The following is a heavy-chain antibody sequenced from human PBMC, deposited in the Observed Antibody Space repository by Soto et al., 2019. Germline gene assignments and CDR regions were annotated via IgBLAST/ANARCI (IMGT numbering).Heavy chain of an antibody. CDR1: GFTFSIDG. J-gene: IGHJ4*02. CDR2: ISNDGTKK. CDR3: AKDLFSPPCLDY. Sequence: GGXXXXXXXASGFTFSIDGMSWVVRAPGGGLCWVAVISNDGTKKYYADSVKGRFTISRDNSKNTLYLQMNSLRAEDTAVYYCAKDLFSPPCLDYWGQGTLVTVSS. D-gene: IGHD3-3*01. V-gene: IGHV3-30*18.